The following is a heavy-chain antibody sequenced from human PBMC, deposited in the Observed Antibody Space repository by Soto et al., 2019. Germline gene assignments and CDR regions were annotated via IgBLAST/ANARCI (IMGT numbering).Heavy chain of an antibody. Sequence: XESLKNSCKGSGYSFTSYWIGWVRQMPGKGLEWMGIIYPGDSDTRYSPSFQGQVTISADKSISTAYLQWSSLKASDTAMYYCARLSSDSSGYYFFDYWGQGTLVTVSS. CDR2: IYPGDSDT. V-gene: IGHV5-51*01. J-gene: IGHJ4*02. CDR3: ARLSSDSSGYYFFDY. CDR1: GYSFTSYW. D-gene: IGHD3-22*01.